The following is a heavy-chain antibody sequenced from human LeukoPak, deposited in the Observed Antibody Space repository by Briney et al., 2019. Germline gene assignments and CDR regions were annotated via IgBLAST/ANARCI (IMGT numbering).Heavy chain of an antibody. CDR3: ARFIVVVIAGMRAFDI. J-gene: IGHJ3*02. Sequence: SETLSLTCTVSGGSISSGDYYWSWIRQPPGKGLEWIGYIYYSGSTYYNPSLKSRVTISVDTSKNQFSLKLSSVTAADTAVYYCARFIVVVIAGMRAFDIWGQGTMVTVSS. D-gene: IGHD2-21*01. V-gene: IGHV4-30-4*08. CDR1: GGSISSGDYY. CDR2: IYYSGST.